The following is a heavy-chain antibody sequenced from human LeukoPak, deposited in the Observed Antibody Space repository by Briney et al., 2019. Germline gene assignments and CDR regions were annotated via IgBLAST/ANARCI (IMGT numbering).Heavy chain of an antibody. V-gene: IGHV3-21*01. CDR1: GFTFSSYS. CDR3: PRDCSGGSCFDH. J-gene: IGHJ4*02. CDR2: ISSSSSYI. Sequence: GGSLRLSCAASGFTFSSYSMNWVRQAPGKGLEWVSSISSSSSYIYYADSVKGRFTISRDNAKNSLYLQMNSLRAEDTAVYYCPRDCSGGSCFDHWGQGTLVTVSS. D-gene: IGHD2-15*01.